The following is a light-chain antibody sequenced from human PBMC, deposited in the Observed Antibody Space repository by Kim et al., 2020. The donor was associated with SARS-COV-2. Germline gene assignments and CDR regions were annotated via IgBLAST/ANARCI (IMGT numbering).Light chain of an antibody. CDR1: HSISGNY. CDR2: GAS. Sequence: LAPGERATRSCRASHSISGNYLACYQQKYGQAPRLLVYGASSWAPGVPDRLSGSGSGTDFTRTINELEAEDVAVEYGQQYGTSPYTFGQGTKVEI. V-gene: IGKV3-20*01. J-gene: IGKJ2*01. CDR3: QQYGTSPYT.